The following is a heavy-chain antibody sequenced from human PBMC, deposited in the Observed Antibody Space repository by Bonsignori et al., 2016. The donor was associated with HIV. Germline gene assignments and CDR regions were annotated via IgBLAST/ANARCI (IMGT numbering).Heavy chain of an antibody. CDR2: IHSRGGNI. Sequence: GESLKISCVASGFTFSDYAMNWVRQAPGKGLEWVSVIHSRGGNIYYVDSVKGRFTISRDDSKNTLYLQMNSLRAEDTAVYYCARKSDYYYNYMDVWGMGTTVTVSS. J-gene: IGHJ6*03. V-gene: IGHV3-23*03. CDR3: ARKSDYYYNYMDV. D-gene: IGHD3-3*01. CDR1: GFTFSDYA.